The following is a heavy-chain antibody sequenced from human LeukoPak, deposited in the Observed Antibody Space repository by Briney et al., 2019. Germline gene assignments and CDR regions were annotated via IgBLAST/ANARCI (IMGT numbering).Heavy chain of an antibody. J-gene: IGHJ4*02. Sequence: GGSLRLSCAASGFIFTGYFMSWVRQAPGKGLEWVASIKHDGSGKYYVDSVRGRFTISRDNTKNLLYLQMSSLRAEDTAVYYCATDRGWRTSGYYLYYFEYWGQGTLVTFSS. D-gene: IGHD3-3*01. CDR2: IKHDGSGK. CDR3: ATDRGWRTSGYYLYYFEY. CDR1: GFIFTGYF. V-gene: IGHV3-7*01.